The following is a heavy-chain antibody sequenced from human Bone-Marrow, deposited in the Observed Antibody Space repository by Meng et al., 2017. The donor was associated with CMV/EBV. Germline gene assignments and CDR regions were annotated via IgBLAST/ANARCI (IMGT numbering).Heavy chain of an antibody. J-gene: IGHJ4*02. D-gene: IGHD3-16*01. CDR3: ARGASRSLDY. Sequence: SQTLSLTCAISGDSVSNNDVAWNWIRQSPLRGLEWLGRTYYNSKWYNEYAVSVKSRIIFNADTSQNQFSLQLNSVSPEDTAVYYCARGASRSLDYWGQGTLVTVPS. CDR2: TYYNSKWYN. CDR1: GDSVSNNDVA. V-gene: IGHV6-1*01.